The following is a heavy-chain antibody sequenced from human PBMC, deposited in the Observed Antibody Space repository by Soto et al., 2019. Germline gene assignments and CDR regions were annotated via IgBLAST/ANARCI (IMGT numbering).Heavy chain of an antibody. Sequence: SVKVSCKASGGTFSSYAISWVRQAPGQGLEWMGGVSPIFGTANYAQKFQGRVTITADESTRPAYMELSSLRPEDTAVYYCARGSPYCGGDCYSGWFDPWGEGTLVTVS. D-gene: IGHD2-21*02. J-gene: IGHJ5*02. V-gene: IGHV1-69*13. CDR2: VSPIFGTA. CDR1: GGTFSSYA. CDR3: ARGSPYCGGDCYSGWFDP.